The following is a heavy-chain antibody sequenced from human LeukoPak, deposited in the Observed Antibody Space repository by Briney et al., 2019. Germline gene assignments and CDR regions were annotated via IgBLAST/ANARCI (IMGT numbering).Heavy chain of an antibody. D-gene: IGHD2-2*01. CDR1: GLTFSSYG. CDR3: AKDRHAPGRYCSSTTCFPFDP. J-gene: IGHJ5*02. CDR2: ISYDGSGK. Sequence: GGSLGLSCAASGLTFSSYGMNWVRQAPGKGLEWVAVISYDGSGKYYADSVKGRFTISRDNSKNTLYLQMNSLRAEDTAVYYCAKDRHAPGRYCSSTTCFPFDPWGQGTLVTVSS. V-gene: IGHV3-30*18.